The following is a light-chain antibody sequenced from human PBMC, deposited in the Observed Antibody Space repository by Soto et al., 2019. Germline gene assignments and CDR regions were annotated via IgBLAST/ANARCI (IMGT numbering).Light chain of an antibody. CDR3: QEFNSVPCT. V-gene: IGKV1-33*01. J-gene: IGKJ2*02. CDR1: QDINHY. Sequence: DIQMTQSPSSLSASVGDRVTITCQASQDINHYLIRDQHKPGKAPKRLIYDASTLVTGVSSRFSGRGSGTHVTFTISSLQPEDIGTYYCQEFNSVPCTFGQGTKLELK. CDR2: DAS.